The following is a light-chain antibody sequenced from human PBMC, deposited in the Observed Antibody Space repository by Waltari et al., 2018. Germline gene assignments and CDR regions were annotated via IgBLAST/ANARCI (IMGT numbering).Light chain of an antibody. Sequence: QSVLTQPPSLSGAPGQRVTISCTGSSSNIGAGHSFLWSQVFPGTAPKLLIYGNNNRPSGVPDRFSGSKSDTSASLAIGGLQAEDEADYYCQSFDIRLSGGVVFGGGTKVTVL. CDR2: GNN. V-gene: IGLV1-40*01. CDR3: QSFDIRLSGGVV. CDR1: SSNIGAGHS. J-gene: IGLJ3*02.